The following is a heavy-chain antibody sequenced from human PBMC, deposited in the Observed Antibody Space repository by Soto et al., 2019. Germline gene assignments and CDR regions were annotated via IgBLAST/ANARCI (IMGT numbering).Heavy chain of an antibody. CDR2: IYWDDDK. J-gene: IGHJ4*02. V-gene: IGHV2-5*02. Sequence: QTTLKESGPTLVKPTQTLTLTCTFSGFSLSTSEVGVGWIRQPPGKALEWLALIYWDDDKRYSPSLKSRLTITKETSKNQVVLTMTNMDPVDTATYYCAHRMAPGGYFDYWGQGTLVTVSS. D-gene: IGHD3-10*01. CDR1: GFSLSTSEVG. CDR3: AHRMAPGGYFDY.